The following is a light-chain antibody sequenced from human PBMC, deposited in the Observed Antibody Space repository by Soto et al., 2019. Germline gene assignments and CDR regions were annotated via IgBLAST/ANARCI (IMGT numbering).Light chain of an antibody. Sequence: DIQMTQSPSTLSASVGDGVTITCRASQSIGSGLAWYQQKPGKAHKLLIYKSTNLQTGVPSRFSGSGSGTDFSLTISSLQPVDSATYYCQHYTEFHYTFGQGNKVEI. V-gene: IGKV1-5*03. CDR3: QHYTEFHYT. CDR2: KST. J-gene: IGKJ2*01. CDR1: QSIGSG.